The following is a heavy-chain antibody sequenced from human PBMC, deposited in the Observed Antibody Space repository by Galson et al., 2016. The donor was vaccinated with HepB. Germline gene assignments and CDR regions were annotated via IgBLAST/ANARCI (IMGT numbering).Heavy chain of an antibody. CDR1: GFTVSNNY. Sequence: SLRLSCAASGFTVSNNYMTWVRQAPGTGLEYVSVNYSGGTTYYADSVKGRFTISRDNSQNSLFLQMNTLRAEDTAVYFCVRGVYGDHGWFDYWGQGTLVTVSS. CDR2: NYSGGTT. D-gene: IGHD4-17*01. J-gene: IGHJ4*02. CDR3: VRGVYGDHGWFDY. V-gene: IGHV3-66*02.